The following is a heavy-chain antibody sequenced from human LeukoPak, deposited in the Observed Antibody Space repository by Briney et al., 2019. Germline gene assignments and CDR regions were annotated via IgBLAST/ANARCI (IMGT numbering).Heavy chain of an antibody. J-gene: IGHJ3*02. D-gene: IGHD6-13*01. CDR3: VKDPQTGIASGGAFDI. CDR1: GFTFSSYA. CDR2: ISSNGGST. Sequence: PGGSLRLSCSASGFTFSSYAMHWVRQAPGKGLEYVSAISSNGGSTYYADSVKGRFTISRDNSKNTLYLQMSSLSAEDTAVYYCVKDPQTGIASGGAFDIWGQGTMVTVSS. V-gene: IGHV3-64D*06.